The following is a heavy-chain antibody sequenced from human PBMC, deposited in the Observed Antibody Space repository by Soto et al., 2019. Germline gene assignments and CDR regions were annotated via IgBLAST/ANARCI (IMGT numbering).Heavy chain of an antibody. CDR3: ARHIAAAEATDGAVAGTYYYYGMDV. CDR1: GYSFTSYW. Sequence: GESLKISCKGSGYSFTSYWIGWVRQMPGKGLEWMGIIYPGDSDTRYSPSFQGQVTISADKSISTAYLQWSSLKASDTAMYYCARHIAAAEATDGAVAGTYYYYGMDVWGQGTTVTVSS. D-gene: IGHD6-19*01. CDR2: IYPGDSDT. J-gene: IGHJ6*02. V-gene: IGHV5-51*01.